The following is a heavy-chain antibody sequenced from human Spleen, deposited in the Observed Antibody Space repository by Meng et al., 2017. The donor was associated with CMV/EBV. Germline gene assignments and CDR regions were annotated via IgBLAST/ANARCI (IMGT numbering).Heavy chain of an antibody. CDR2: IYYTGNT. D-gene: IGHD7-27*01. CDR3: AQTGDPNWFDP. J-gene: IGHJ5*02. Sequence: CTVSGGSVSSDNYYCGWIRQPPGKGLEWIGYIYYTGNTNYNPSLKSRVTISVDTSKNQFSLRLRSVTAADTAVYYCAQTGDPNWFDPWGQGTLVTVSS. CDR1: GGSVSSDNYY. V-gene: IGHV4-61*01.